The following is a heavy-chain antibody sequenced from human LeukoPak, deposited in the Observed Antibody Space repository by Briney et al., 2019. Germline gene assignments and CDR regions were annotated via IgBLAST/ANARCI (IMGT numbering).Heavy chain of an antibody. V-gene: IGHV3-48*01. D-gene: IGHD3-10*01. J-gene: IGHJ4*02. CDR1: GFTFSSYS. Sequence: GGSLRLSCAASGFTFSSYSMNWVRQAPGKGLEWVSSISSSSSTIYYADSVKGRFTISRDNAKNSLYLQVNTLRAEDTAVYYCARASYYYGSGSYYFDYWGQGTLVTVSS. CDR3: ARASYYYGSGSYYFDY. CDR2: ISSSSSTI.